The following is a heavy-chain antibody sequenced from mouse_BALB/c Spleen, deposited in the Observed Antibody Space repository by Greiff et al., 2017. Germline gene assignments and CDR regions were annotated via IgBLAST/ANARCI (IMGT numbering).Heavy chain of an antibody. Sequence: VKVVESGPGLVAPSQSLSITCTVSGFSLTSYGVHWVRQPPGKGLEWLGVIWAGGSTNYNSALMSRLSISKDNSKSQVFLKMNSLQTDDTAMYYCARDGTTVVATYYFDYWGQGTTLTVSA. CDR2: IWAGGST. CDR1: GFSLTSYG. CDR3: ARDGTTVVATYYFDY. V-gene: IGHV2-9*02. D-gene: IGHD1-1*01. J-gene: IGHJ2*01.